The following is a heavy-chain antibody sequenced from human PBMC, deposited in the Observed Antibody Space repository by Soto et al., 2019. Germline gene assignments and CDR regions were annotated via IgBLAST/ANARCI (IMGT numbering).Heavy chain of an antibody. Sequence: QVQLVQSGAEVKKPGSSVKVSCKASGGTFSSYAISWVRQAPGQGLEWMGGIIPIFGTANYAQKFQGRVTITADKSTSTAYMELSSLRSEDTAVYYCATCRSDYYDSSGYYSAFDIWGQGTMVTVSS. D-gene: IGHD3-22*01. CDR2: IIPIFGTA. CDR3: ATCRSDYYDSSGYYSAFDI. CDR1: GGTFSSYA. V-gene: IGHV1-69*06. J-gene: IGHJ3*02.